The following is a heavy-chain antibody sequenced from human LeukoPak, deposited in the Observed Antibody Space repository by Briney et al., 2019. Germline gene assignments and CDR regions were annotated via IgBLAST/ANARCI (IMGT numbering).Heavy chain of an antibody. Sequence: GGSLRLSCAASGFTFSSYAMHWVRQAPGKGLEWVAVISYDGSNKYYADSVKGRFTISRDNSKNTLYLQMNSLRAEDTAVYYCARGQIVGATFNAFDIWGQGTMVTVSS. D-gene: IGHD1-26*01. V-gene: IGHV3-30-3*01. J-gene: IGHJ3*02. CDR2: ISYDGSNK. CDR3: ARGQIVGATFNAFDI. CDR1: GFTFSSYA.